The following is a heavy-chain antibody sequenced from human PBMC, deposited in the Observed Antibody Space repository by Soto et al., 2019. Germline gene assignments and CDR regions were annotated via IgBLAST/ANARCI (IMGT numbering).Heavy chain of an antibody. Sequence: QVQLVESGGGLVKPGGSLRLSCAASGFSFSDYYMSWIRQTPGRGLESLSYISPSGTDINYAVAVKGRFTISRDNAKNXXXXXXXXLXGEDTAVYFCSRGPRRLDYWGQGALVTVSS. CDR1: GFSFSDYY. V-gene: IGHV3-11*01. CDR3: SRGPRRLDY. CDR2: ISPSGTDI. J-gene: IGHJ4*02.